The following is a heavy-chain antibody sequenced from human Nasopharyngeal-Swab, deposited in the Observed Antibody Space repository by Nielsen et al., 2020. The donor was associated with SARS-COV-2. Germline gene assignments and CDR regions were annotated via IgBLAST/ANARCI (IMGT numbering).Heavy chain of an antibody. J-gene: IGHJ6*04. D-gene: IGHD6-13*01. V-gene: IGHV4-39*07. CDR1: GGSISSSSYY. CDR3: VGSSWYGDYYYYYGMDV. CDR2: IYYSGST. Sequence: SETLSLTCTVSGGSISSSSYYWGWIRQPPGKGLEWIGSIYYSGSTYYNPSLKSRVTISVDTSKNQFSLKLSSVTAADTAVYYCVGSSWYGDYYYYYGMDVWGKGTTVTFSS.